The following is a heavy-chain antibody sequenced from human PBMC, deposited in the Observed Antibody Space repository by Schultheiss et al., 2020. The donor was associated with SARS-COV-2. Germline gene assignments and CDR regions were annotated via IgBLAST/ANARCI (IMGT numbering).Heavy chain of an antibody. D-gene: IGHD4-17*01. CDR3: ARDRYGDIPLAQFDY. CDR2: LSYDGSNK. CDR1: GFTFSSYA. Sequence: GGSLRLSCAASGFTFSSYAMSWVRQAPGKGLEWVAVLSYDGSNKYYADSVKGRFTISRDNSKNTLYLQMNSLRAEDTAMYYCARDRYGDIPLAQFDYWGQGTLVTVSS. J-gene: IGHJ4*02. V-gene: IGHV3-30-3*01.